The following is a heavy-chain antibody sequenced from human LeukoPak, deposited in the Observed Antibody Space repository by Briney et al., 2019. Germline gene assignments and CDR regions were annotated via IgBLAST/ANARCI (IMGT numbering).Heavy chain of an antibody. D-gene: IGHD2-15*01. V-gene: IGHV1-18*04. CDR1: GYTFTNYG. CDR2: ISASDGKT. J-gene: IGHJ4*02. Sequence: ASVKVSCKASGYTFTNYGITWVRQAPGQGLEWMGWISASDGKTKYPQKLQGRVTMSTDTSTNTAYMELRSLRADDTAVYYCARDPPCWGGSCQFTDTTLDYWGQGTLVTVSS. CDR3: ARDPPCWGGSCQFTDTTLDY.